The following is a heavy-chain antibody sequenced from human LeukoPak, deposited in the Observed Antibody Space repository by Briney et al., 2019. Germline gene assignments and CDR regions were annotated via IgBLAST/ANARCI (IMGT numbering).Heavy chain of an antibody. CDR2: INHSGST. J-gene: IGHJ4*02. CDR1: GGSFSDHY. Sequence: SETLSLTCAVYGGSFSDHYWSWIRQPPGKGLEWIGEINHSGSTYYNPSLKSRVTISVDTSKNQFSLKLSSVTAADTAVYYCARHDYIDYFDYWGQGTLVTVSS. CDR3: ARHDYIDYFDY. D-gene: IGHD4-11*01. V-gene: IGHV4-34*01.